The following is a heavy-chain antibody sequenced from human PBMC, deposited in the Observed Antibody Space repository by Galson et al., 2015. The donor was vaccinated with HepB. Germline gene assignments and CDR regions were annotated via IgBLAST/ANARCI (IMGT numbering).Heavy chain of an antibody. V-gene: IGHV3-30-3*01. J-gene: IGHJ4*02. CDR2: ISYDGSNK. CDR3: ARDPAFAPPDY. CDR1: GFTFSSYA. D-gene: IGHD3-3*01. Sequence: SLRLSCAASGFTFSSYAMHWVRQAPGKGLEWVAVISYDGSNKYYADSVKGRFTISRDNSKNTLYLQMNSLRAEDTAVYYCARDPAFAPPDYWGQGTLVTVSS.